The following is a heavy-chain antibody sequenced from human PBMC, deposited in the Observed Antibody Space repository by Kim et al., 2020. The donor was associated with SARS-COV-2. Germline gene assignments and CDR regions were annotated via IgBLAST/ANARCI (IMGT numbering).Heavy chain of an antibody. Sequence: SETLSLTCAVYGGSFSGYYWSWIRQPPGKGLEWIGEINHSGSTNYNPSLKSRVTISVDTSKNQFSLKLSSVTAADTAVYYCARIGRKIRYYPKYYYYGMDVWGQGTTVTVSS. D-gene: IGHD3-9*01. V-gene: IGHV4-34*01. CDR2: INHSGST. J-gene: IGHJ6*02. CDR3: ARIGRKIRYYPKYYYYGMDV. CDR1: GGSFSGYY.